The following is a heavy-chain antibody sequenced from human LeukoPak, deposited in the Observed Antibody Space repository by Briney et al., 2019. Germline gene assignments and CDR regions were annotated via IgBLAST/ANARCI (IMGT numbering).Heavy chain of an antibody. V-gene: IGHV3-53*01. CDR1: GFTVSGNY. CDR3: AKGVLQVD. CDR2: IYSGGRT. D-gene: IGHD5-24*01. J-gene: IGHJ4*02. Sequence: GSLRLSCAASGFTVSGNYMMWVRQAPGKGLEWVSVIYSGGRTYYADSVKGRFTISRDNSKNTLYLQMNSLSPEDTAVYYCAKGVLQVDWGLGTLVTVSS.